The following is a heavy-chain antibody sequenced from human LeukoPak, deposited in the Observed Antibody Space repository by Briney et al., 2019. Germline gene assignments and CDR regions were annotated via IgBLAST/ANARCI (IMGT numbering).Heavy chain of an antibody. D-gene: IGHD1-26*01. CDR1: GFTFSDYS. J-gene: IGHJ4*02. CDR2: ISSSGKNI. V-gene: IGHV3-21*01. Sequence: PGGSLRLSCAASGFTFSDYSINWVRQAPGKGLEWVSSISSSGKNIFYADSVKGRFTISRDNANNSLFLQMNSLRGEDTAVYYCARDPTSGSHPHFDFWGQGTLVTVSS. CDR3: ARDPTSGSHPHFDF.